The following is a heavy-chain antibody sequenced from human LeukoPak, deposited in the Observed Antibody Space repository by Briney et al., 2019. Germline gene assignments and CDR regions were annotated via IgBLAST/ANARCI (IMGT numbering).Heavy chain of an antibody. CDR2: ISSSGSTI. V-gene: IGHV3-48*03. J-gene: IGHJ4*02. CDR1: GFTFSSYE. Sequence: GGSLRLSCAASGFTFSSYEMNWVRQAPGKGLEWVSYISSSGSTIYYADSVKGRFTISRDNAKNSLYLQMNSLRAEDTAVYYCARSGQQLVAGESQSDYWGQGTLATVSS. D-gene: IGHD6-13*01. CDR3: ARSGQQLVAGESQSDY.